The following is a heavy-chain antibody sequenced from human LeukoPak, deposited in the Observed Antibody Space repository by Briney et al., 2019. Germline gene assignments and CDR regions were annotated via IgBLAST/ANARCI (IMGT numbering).Heavy chain of an antibody. CDR3: AKGSSGYRAYFDY. CDR1: GFTFSTHT. V-gene: IGHV3-23*01. Sequence: GGPLRLSCAASGFTFSTHTLNWVRQAPGKGLEWVSPISVGGGVPYYADSGKGRFTMSRDNPKNTLYLQMNSLRAEDTAVYYCAKGSSGYRAYFDYWGQGTLVTVSS. CDR2: ISVGGGVP. D-gene: IGHD5-12*01. J-gene: IGHJ4*02.